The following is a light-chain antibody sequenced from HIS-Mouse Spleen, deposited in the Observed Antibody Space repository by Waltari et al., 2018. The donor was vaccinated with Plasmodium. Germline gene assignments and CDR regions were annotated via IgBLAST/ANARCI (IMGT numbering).Light chain of an antibody. CDR2: AAS. CDR3: QQYYSYLFT. CDR1: QGISSY. Sequence: AIRMTQSPSSFSASTGDRGTITCRASQGISSYLSWYQQKPGKSPKLLIYAASTLQSGVPSRFSGSGSGTDFTLTISCLQSEDFATYYCQQYYSYLFTFGPGTKVEIK. J-gene: IGKJ4*01. V-gene: IGKV1-8*01.